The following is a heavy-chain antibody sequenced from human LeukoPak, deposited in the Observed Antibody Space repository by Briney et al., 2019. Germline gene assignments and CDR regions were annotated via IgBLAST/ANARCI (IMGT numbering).Heavy chain of an antibody. CDR2: INHSGST. CDR1: GGSFSGYY. V-gene: IGHV4-34*01. D-gene: IGHD3-10*01. Sequence: PSETLSLTCAVYGGSFSGYYWSWIRQPPGKGLEWIGEINHSGSTNYNPSLKSRVTISVDTSKNQFTLKLSSVTAADTAVYYCARGGHYYGSGSYPPHYYYYGMDVWGQGTTVTVSS. CDR3: ARGGHYYGSGSYPPHYYYYGMDV. J-gene: IGHJ6*02.